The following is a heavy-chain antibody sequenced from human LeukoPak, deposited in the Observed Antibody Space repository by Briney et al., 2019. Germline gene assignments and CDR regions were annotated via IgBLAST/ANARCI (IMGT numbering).Heavy chain of an antibody. D-gene: IGHD4-17*01. Sequence: PSETLSLTCTVSGGSISSSSYYWGWIRQPPGKGLEWIGSIYYSGSTYYNPSLKSRVTISVDTSKNQFSLKLSSVTAADTAAYYCARHVTDYGDYGPFDYWGQGTLVTVSS. CDR1: GGSISSSSYY. J-gene: IGHJ4*02. CDR2: IYYSGST. V-gene: IGHV4-39*01. CDR3: ARHVTDYGDYGPFDY.